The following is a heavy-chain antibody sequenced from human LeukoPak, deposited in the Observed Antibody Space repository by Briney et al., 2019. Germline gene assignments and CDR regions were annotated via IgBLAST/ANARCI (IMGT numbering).Heavy chain of an antibody. V-gene: IGHV1-46*01. Sequence: ASVKVSCKASGYTFTSYYMHWVRQAPGQGLDWMGIINPSDSSTRYPQKFQGRLTMTRDTSTSTVHMELSSLRSEDTAVYYCARDPTAYSGSYSFDYWGQGTLVTVSS. CDR3: ARDPTAYSGSYSFDY. D-gene: IGHD1-26*01. CDR2: INPSDSST. J-gene: IGHJ4*02. CDR1: GYTFTSYY.